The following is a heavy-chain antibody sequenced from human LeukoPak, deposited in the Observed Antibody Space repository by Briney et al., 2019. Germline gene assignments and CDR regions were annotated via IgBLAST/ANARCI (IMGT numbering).Heavy chain of an antibody. CDR3: AIGRSDYSLHS. CDR1: GYTLTDYY. V-gene: IGHV1-2*02. CDR2: IYPDSGGT. J-gene: IGHJ1*01. D-gene: IGHD3-22*01. Sequence: ASLKASCKLTGYTLTDYYIHSVRQAPGHGLEWMGWIYPDSGGTNYAQKFQGRVTMTRDTSISTAYMGLSRLTSDDTGVCCWAIGRSDYSLHSWGQGTLVTVSS.